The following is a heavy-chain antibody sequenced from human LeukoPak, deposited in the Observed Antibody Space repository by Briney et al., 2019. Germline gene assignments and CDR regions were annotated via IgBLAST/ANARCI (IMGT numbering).Heavy chain of an antibody. Sequence: SSETLSLTCAVSGGSISSLNWWSWVRQPPGKGLEWIGEIYQRGSTNYNPSLKSRVTISVDKSKNQFSLKFNSVTAADTAVYYCARGPSLGAHLDYWGQGTLVTVSS. CDR2: IYQRGST. J-gene: IGHJ4*02. CDR1: GGSISSLNW. D-gene: IGHD1-26*01. V-gene: IGHV4-4*02. CDR3: ARGPSLGAHLDY.